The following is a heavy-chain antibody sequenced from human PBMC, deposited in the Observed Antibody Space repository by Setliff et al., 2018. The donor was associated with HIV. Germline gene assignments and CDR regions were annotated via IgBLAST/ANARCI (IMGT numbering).Heavy chain of an antibody. Sequence: PSETLSLTCTVSGGSMRGGGNYWSWIRQHPEKGLEWIGYISYSGSTYYNPSLNSRLTISIDTSKNQFSLKLSSLTAADTAVYYCARAAAAGTRCFDLWGRGTLVTVSS. CDR3: ARAAAAGTRCFDL. J-gene: IGHJ2*01. D-gene: IGHD6-13*01. CDR2: ISYSGST. V-gene: IGHV4-31*03. CDR1: GGSMRGGGNY.